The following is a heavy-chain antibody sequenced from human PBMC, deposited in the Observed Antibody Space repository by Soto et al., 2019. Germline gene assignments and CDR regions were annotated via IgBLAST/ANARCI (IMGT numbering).Heavy chain of an antibody. D-gene: IGHD3-10*01. CDR2: IIPIFGTA. J-gene: IGHJ5*02. CDR3: ARGPVVRGVSSGWFDP. Sequence: ASVKVSCKASGGTFSSYAISWVRQAPGQGLEWMGGIIPIFGTANYAQKFQGRVTITADESTSTAYMELSSLRSEDTAVYYCARGPVVRGVSSGWFDPWGQGTLVTASS. V-gene: IGHV1-69*13. CDR1: GGTFSSYA.